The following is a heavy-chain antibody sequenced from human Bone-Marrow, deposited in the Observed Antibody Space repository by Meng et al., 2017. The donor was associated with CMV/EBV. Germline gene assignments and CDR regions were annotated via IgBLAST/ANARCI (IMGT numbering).Heavy chain of an antibody. Sequence: GESLKISCAASGFIFSTYGMHWVRQAPGKGLEWMAVISYDGINKYYADSVKGRFTISRDNSKNTLYLQMNSLRAEDTAVYYCAREEETLTEGGWFDPWGQGTLVTVSS. V-gene: IGHV3-30*03. J-gene: IGHJ5*02. CDR3: AREEETLTEGGWFDP. CDR1: GFIFSTYG. D-gene: IGHD3-16*01. CDR2: ISYDGINK.